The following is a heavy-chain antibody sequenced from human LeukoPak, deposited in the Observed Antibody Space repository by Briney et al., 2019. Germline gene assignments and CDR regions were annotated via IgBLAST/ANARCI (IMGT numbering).Heavy chain of an antibody. D-gene: IGHD6-25*01. Sequence: SETLSLTCTVSGGSISNSNYFWGWIRQPPGKGLECVGIVRYTGKTYYNPSLRSRVTIFVDTPNNQFSLKLSSVTAADTAVYYCARRASGLNWFDPWGQGTLVTVSS. CDR1: GGSISNSNYF. V-gene: IGHV4-39*01. CDR3: ARRASGLNWFDP. CDR2: VRYTGKT. J-gene: IGHJ5*02.